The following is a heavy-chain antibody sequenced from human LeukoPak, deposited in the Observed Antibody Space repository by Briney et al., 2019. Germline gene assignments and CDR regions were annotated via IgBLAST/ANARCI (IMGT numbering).Heavy chain of an antibody. CDR3: AKLSSGSYYNAAYYYYYGMDV. D-gene: IGHD3-10*01. CDR2: ISYDGSNK. J-gene: IGHJ6*02. V-gene: IGHV3-30*18. CDR1: GFTFSSYG. Sequence: GGSLRLSCAASGFTFSSYGMHWVRQAPGKGLEWVAVISYDGSNKYYADSVKGRFTISRDNSKNTLYLQMNSLRAEDTAVYYCAKLSSGSYYNAAYYYYYGMDVWGQGTTVTVSS.